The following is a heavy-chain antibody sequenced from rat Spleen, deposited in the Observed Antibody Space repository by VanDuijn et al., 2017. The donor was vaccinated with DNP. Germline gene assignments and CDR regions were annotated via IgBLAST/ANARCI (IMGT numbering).Heavy chain of an antibody. CDR3: ARWRIGPHYFDY. CDR2: ISYSGIT. V-gene: IGHV3-1*01. CDR1: GYSITSNY. J-gene: IGHJ2*01. D-gene: IGHD1-11*01. Sequence: EVQLQESGPGLVKPSQSLSLTCSVTGYSITSNYWGWIRMFPGNKMEWIGHISYSGITTYNPSLKSRISITRDTSKNQFFLQLNSVSTDDTATYYCARWRIGPHYFDYWGQGVMVTVSS.